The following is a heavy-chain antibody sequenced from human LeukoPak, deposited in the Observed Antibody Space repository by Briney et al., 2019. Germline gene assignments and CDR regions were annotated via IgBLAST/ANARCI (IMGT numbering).Heavy chain of an antibody. CDR2: SIPIFVTA. CDR3: AKVGKAARIPGTTSRYYYYYMDV. V-gene: IGHV1-69*06. J-gene: IGHJ6*03. Sequence: SVKVSCKASGGTFSSYAISWVRQAPGQGLEWMGGSIPIFVTANYAQKFQGRVTTTADKATSTAYMDLSSLTSEHTAIYSCAKVGKAARIPGTTSRYYYYYMDVWGKGTTVTISS. CDR1: GGTFSSYA. D-gene: IGHD1-20*01.